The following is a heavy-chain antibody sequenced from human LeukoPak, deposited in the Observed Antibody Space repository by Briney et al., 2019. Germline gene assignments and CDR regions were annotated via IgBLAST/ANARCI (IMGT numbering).Heavy chain of an antibody. CDR1: GITFGDYA. CDR3: ASRDPVVTDQNFFHY. Sequence: GGSLRLSCKASGITFGDYAMSWVRQAPGKGLEWVGFIRIKANGGTTEYAASVEGRFTISRDDSKSIAYLQMNSLKTEDTSAYYCASRDPVVTDQNFFHYWGQGTLVTVSS. D-gene: IGHD2-21*02. V-gene: IGHV3-49*04. CDR2: IRIKANGGTT. J-gene: IGHJ4*02.